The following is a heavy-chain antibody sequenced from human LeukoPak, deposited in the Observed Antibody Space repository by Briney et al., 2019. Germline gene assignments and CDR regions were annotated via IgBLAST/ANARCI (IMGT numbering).Heavy chain of an antibody. Sequence: GGSLRLSCAASGFTFSSYAMSWVRQAPGKGLEWVSAISGSGGSTYYADSVKGRFTISRDNSKNTLYLQMNSLRAEDTAVYYCAKDIYSGYDSNYFDYWGQGTLVTVSS. J-gene: IGHJ4*02. CDR2: ISGSGGST. CDR1: GFTFSSYA. D-gene: IGHD5-12*01. CDR3: AKDIYSGYDSNYFDY. V-gene: IGHV3-23*01.